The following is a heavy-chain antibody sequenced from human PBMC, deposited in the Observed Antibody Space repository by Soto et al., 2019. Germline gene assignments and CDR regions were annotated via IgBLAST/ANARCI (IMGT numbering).Heavy chain of an antibody. Sequence: QVQLVQSGAEVKKPGASVKVSCKASGYTFTGYYMHWVRQAPGQGLEWMGWINPNSGGTNYVQKFQGRVTMTRDTSISTAYMELSRLRSDDTAVYYCARAEFYCSSTSCPIDYWGQGTLVTVSS. CDR3: ARAEFYCSSTSCPIDY. CDR1: GYTFTGYY. J-gene: IGHJ4*02. CDR2: INPNSGGT. V-gene: IGHV1-2*02. D-gene: IGHD2-2*01.